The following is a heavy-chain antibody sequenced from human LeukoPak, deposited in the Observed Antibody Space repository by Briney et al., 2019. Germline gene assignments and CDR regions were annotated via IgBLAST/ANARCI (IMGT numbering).Heavy chain of an antibody. CDR1: GFSFSDAW. J-gene: IGHJ4*02. Sequence: GGSLRLSCVGSGFSFSDAWMSWVRQAPGKGLEWVGRIKSKSDGGTIDYAAPVKGRFTISRDDSRNTLYLQMNSLKTEDTAVYYCTTRRQDGWWGQGTLVTVS. D-gene: IGHD2-15*01. CDR2: IKSKSDGGTI. CDR3: TTRRQDGW. V-gene: IGHV3-15*01.